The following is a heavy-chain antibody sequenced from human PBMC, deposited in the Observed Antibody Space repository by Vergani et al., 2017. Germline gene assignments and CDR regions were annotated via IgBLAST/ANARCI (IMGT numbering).Heavy chain of an antibody. CDR3: ARGYYGSGSYSLNFDY. CDR1: GYTFTGYY. V-gene: IGHV1-2*02. J-gene: IGHJ4*02. CDR2: INPNSGGT. Sequence: QVQLVQSGAELKKPGASVKVSCKASGYTFTGYYMHWVRQAPGQGLEWMGWINPNSGGTNYAQKFQGRVTMTRDTSISTAYMELSRLRSDDTAVYYCARGYYGSGSYSLNFDYWGQGTLVTVSS. D-gene: IGHD3-10*01.